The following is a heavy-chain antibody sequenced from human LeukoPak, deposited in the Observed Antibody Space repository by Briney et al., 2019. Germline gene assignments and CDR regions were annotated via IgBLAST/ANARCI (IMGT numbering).Heavy chain of an antibody. D-gene: IGHD3-22*01. J-gene: IGHJ6*02. Sequence: GRSLRLSCAASGFTFSSCAMHWVRQAPGKGLEWVAVISYDGSNKYYADSVKGRFTISRDNSKNTLYLQMNSLRAEDTAVYYCARDRRYYDSSGPYCYGMDVWGQGTTVTVSS. V-gene: IGHV3-30*04. CDR2: ISYDGSNK. CDR3: ARDRRYYDSSGPYCYGMDV. CDR1: GFTFSSCA.